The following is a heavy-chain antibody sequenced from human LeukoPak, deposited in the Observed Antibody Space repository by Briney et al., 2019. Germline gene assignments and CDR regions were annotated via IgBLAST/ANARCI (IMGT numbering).Heavy chain of an antibody. Sequence: GGSLRLSCAASGFTFDDYAMHWVRQAPGKGLEWVSGISWNSGSIGYADSVKGRFTISRDNAKNSLYLQMNSLRAEDTALYYCAKDIDGSGSLEVWGQGTLVTVSS. J-gene: IGHJ4*02. CDR3: AKDIDGSGSLEV. D-gene: IGHD3-10*01. CDR2: ISWNSGSI. V-gene: IGHV3-9*01. CDR1: GFTFDDYA.